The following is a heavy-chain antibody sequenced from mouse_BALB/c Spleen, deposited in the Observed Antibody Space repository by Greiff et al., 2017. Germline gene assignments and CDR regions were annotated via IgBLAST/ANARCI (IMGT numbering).Heavy chain of an antibody. D-gene: IGHD1-1*01. J-gene: IGHJ2*01. CDR3: TRREDYYGSRD. CDR2: IDPETGGT. CDR1: GYTFTDYE. Sequence: QVQLQQSGAELVRPGASVTLSCKASGYTFTDYEMHWVKQTPVHGLEWIGAIDPETGGTAYNQKFKGKATLTADKSSSTAYMELRSLTSEDSAVYYCTRREDYYGSRDWGQGTTLTVSS. V-gene: IGHV1-15*01.